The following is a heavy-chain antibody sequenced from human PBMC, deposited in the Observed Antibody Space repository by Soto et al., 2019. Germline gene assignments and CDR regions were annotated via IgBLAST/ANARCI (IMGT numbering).Heavy chain of an antibody. CDR1: GGTFSSYA. V-gene: IGHV1-69*06. CDR3: ARDMATTKGPFDY. D-gene: IGHD5-12*01. CDR2: IIPIFGTA. J-gene: IGHJ4*02. Sequence: QVQLVQSGAEVKKPGSSVKVSCKASGGTFSSYAISWVRQAPGQGLEWMGGIIPIFGTANYAQKLQGRVTITADKSTSPAYRELSSLRSEDTAVYYCARDMATTKGPFDYWCQGTLVTVSS.